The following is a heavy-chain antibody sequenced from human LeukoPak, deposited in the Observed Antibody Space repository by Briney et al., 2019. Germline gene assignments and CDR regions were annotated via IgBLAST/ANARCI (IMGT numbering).Heavy chain of an antibody. Sequence: SETLSLTCTVSGVSITSNYWSWIRQSPGKGLEWIGRMYIGGRTTYNPSLKSRVTISLETTENQFSLRLRSVTAADTAVYYCAREGIAVADTYYYYYMDVWGKGTWVTVSS. CDR3: AREGIAVADTYYYYYMDV. CDR2: MYIGGRT. V-gene: IGHV4-4*08. D-gene: IGHD6-19*01. CDR1: GVSITSNY. J-gene: IGHJ6*03.